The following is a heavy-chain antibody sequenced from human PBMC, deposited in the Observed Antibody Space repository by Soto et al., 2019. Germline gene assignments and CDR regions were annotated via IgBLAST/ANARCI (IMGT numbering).Heavy chain of an antibody. CDR2: TNPNSGGT. J-gene: IGHJ6*02. Sequence: ASVKVSCKASGYTFTGYYMHWVRQAPGQGLEWMGWTNPNSGGTNYAQKFQGWVTMTRDTSISTAYMELSRLRSDDTAVYYCARGPVMVRGVIKGDRGYGMDVWGQGTTVTVSS. D-gene: IGHD3-10*01. CDR1: GYTFTGYY. CDR3: ARGPVMVRGVIKGDRGYGMDV. V-gene: IGHV1-2*04.